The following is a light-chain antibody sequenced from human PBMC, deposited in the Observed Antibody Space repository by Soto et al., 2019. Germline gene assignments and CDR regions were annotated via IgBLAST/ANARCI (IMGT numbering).Light chain of an antibody. CDR3: QQYETSPAVT. Sequence: EIVLTQSPATLSLSPGERATLSCRASQSVTSTYLAWYQKKPGQAPRLLFYGASSRATGIPDRFSSSGSGTDFSLTIRRLEPEDFAVYYCQQYETSPAVTFGQGTRREIK. CDR1: QSVTSTY. J-gene: IGKJ5*01. CDR2: GAS. V-gene: IGKV3-20*01.